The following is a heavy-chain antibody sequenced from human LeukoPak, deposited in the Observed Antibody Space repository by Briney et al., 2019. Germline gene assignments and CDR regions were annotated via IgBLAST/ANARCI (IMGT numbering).Heavy chain of an antibody. CDR3: AKCSYSSSCSFDY. V-gene: IGHV3-23*01. Sequence: GGSLRLSCAASGFTFSSYVMSWVRQAPGKGLEWVSAISGSGGSTYYADSVKGRFTISRDNSKNTLYLQMNSLRAEDTAVYYCAKCSYSSSCSFDYWGQGTLVTVSS. CDR1: GFTFSSYV. D-gene: IGHD6-13*01. J-gene: IGHJ4*02. CDR2: ISGSGGST.